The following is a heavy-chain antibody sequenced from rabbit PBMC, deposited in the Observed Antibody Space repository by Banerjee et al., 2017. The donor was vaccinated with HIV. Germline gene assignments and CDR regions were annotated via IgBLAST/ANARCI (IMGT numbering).Heavy chain of an antibody. CDR2: IYAGSSGST. J-gene: IGHJ3*01. Sequence: QEQLEESGGDLVKPEGSLTLTCTASGFTISSSYWICWVRQAPGKGLEWIGCIYAGSSGSTYYASWAKGRFTISKTSSTTVTLQMTSLTAADTATYFCARLDNYSYAGYGLWGQGTLVTVS. CDR3: ARLDNYSYAGYGL. D-gene: IGHD6-1*01. CDR1: GFTISSSYW. V-gene: IGHV1S45*01.